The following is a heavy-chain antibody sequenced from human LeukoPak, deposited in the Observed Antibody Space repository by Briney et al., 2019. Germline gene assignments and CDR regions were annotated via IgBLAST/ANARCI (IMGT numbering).Heavy chain of an antibody. V-gene: IGHV3-23*01. D-gene: IGHD5-12*01. CDR3: AKAYQGVAPYYFDY. CDR1: GFTFRSYA. J-gene: IGHJ4*02. Sequence: GGSLRLSCAASGFTFRSYAMSWVRQAPGKGLEWVSTIRDSGAGTYYANSVKGRFTISRDNSKNTVYLQMNSLRAEDTALYYCAKAYQGVAPYYFDYWGQGTLVTVSS. CDR2: IRDSGAGT.